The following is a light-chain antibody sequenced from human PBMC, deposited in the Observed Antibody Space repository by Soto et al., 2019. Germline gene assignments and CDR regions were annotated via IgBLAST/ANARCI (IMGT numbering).Light chain of an antibody. J-gene: IGKJ5*01. V-gene: IGKV1-39*01. Sequence: DIHLTQSPSSLSASLVDRVTITCXASQSISSYLNWYQQKPGKAPKLLIYAASSLQSGVPSRFSGSGSGTDFTLTISSLQSEDFAVYYCQQYDNWPPHTFGQGTRLEIK. CDR2: AAS. CDR3: QQYDNWPPHT. CDR1: QSISSY.